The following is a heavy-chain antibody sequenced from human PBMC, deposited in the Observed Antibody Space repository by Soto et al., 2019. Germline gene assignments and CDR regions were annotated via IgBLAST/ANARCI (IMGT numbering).Heavy chain of an antibody. J-gene: IGHJ4*02. Sequence: QVQLVQSGAEVRKPGASVKVSCKPSGYTFNTYYLHWLRQAPGQALEWMGVIHPSGGGTTYAQKFLGRVTVTRDTSTTTVFMELSSLRSDDTAVYYCARGGHIAVVTASFDNWGQGTLVTVYS. CDR2: IHPSGGGT. CDR1: GYTFNTYY. V-gene: IGHV1-46*02. CDR3: ARGGHIAVVTASFDN. D-gene: IGHD2-21*02.